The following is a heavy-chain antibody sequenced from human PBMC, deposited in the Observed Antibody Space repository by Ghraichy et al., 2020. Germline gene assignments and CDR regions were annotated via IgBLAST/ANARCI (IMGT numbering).Heavy chain of an antibody. D-gene: IGHD3-10*01. CDR1: GGSFSGYY. CDR3: ARGRHSGSYLSYYNYGMDV. J-gene: IGHJ6*02. Sequence: SETLSLICAVYGGSFSGYYWSWIRQPPGKGLEWIGEINHSGSTNYNPSLKSRVTISIDTSKNQFSLKLNSVTAADTAVYYCARGRHSGSYLSYYNYGMDVWGQGTTVTVSS. CDR2: INHSGST. V-gene: IGHV4-34*01.